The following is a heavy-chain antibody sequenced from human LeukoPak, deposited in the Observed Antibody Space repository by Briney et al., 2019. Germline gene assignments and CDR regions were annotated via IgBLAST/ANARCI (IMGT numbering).Heavy chain of an antibody. D-gene: IGHD2-2*01. J-gene: IGHJ4*02. Sequence: SXAMHXXRRAPXQXXXGXXXXNAGNGNTKYSQKFQGRVTITRDTSASTAYMKLSSLRSEDTAVYYCARGDIVVVPAASPYDYWGQGTLVTVSS. CDR2: XNAGNGNT. CDR1: SXA. V-gene: IGHV1-3*01. CDR3: ARGDIVVVPAASPYDY.